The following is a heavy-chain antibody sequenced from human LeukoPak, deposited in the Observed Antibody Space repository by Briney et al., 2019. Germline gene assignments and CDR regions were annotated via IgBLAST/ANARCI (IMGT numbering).Heavy chain of an antibody. CDR2: TYSGGST. D-gene: IGHD6-19*01. CDR3: ARGKYSSGWPDVFDI. V-gene: IGHV3-53*01. J-gene: IGHJ3*02. CDR1: GFTVSSNY. Sequence: SGGSLRLSCAASGFTVSSNYMSGVRQAPARGGVWGSVTYSGGSTHYTDSVKGRFTISRDNSKNTLYLQMNSLRAEDTAVYFCARGKYSSGWPDVFDIWGEGTMVTVSS.